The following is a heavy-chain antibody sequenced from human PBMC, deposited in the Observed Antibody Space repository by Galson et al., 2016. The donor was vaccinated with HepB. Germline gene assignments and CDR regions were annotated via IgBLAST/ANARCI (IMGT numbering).Heavy chain of an antibody. D-gene: IGHD6-19*01. CDR3: AKCSVYSTGWCNSLDP. CDR2: IRAGGGDT. CDR1: ELSIISSA. V-gene: IGHV3-23*01. Sequence: SLRLSCAVSELSIISSAMSWVHQAPGKGLEWVSSIRAGGGDTYYLDSVKGRFTTSRDMSKNTLYLQMGSLRAEDTAVYYCAKCSVYSTGWCNSLDPWGQGTLVIVSS. J-gene: IGHJ5*02.